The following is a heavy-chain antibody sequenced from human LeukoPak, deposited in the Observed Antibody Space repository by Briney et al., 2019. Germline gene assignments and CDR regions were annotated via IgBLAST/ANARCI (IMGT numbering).Heavy chain of an antibody. Sequence: SETLSLTCGVYGGSFSVYYWSWIRQPPGRGLEWVGEINHSGSTNYNPSLKRRDTISVDPSKNQSSLQLSSVTAADTAVYYCARGLGGYCSSTSCYRPLSLDYWGQGTLVTVSS. J-gene: IGHJ4*02. CDR3: ARGLGGYCSSTSCYRPLSLDY. CDR1: GGSFSVYY. D-gene: IGHD2-2*03. CDR2: INHSGST. V-gene: IGHV4-34*01.